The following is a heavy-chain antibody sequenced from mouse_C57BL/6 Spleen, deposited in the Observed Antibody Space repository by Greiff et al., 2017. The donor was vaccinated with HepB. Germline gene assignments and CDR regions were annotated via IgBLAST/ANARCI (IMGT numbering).Heavy chain of an antibody. D-gene: IGHD3-3*01. CDR3: AREGDVGAMDY. Sequence: EVHLVESGPGLVKPSQSLSLTCSVTGYSITSGYYWNWIRQFPGNKLEWMGYISYDGSNNYNPSLKNRISITLDTSKNQFFLKLNSVTTEDTATYYCAREGDVGAMDYWGQGTSVTVSS. CDR1: GYSITSGYY. J-gene: IGHJ4*01. V-gene: IGHV3-6*01. CDR2: ISYDGSN.